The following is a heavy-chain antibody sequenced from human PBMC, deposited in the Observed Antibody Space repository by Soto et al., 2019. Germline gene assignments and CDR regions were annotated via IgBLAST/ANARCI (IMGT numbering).Heavy chain of an antibody. Sequence: PSETLSLTCAVYGGSFSGYYWSWIRQPPGKGLEWIGEINHSGSTNYNPSLKSRVTISVDTSKNQFSLKLSSVTAADTAVYCCARASAYRDWFDPWGQGTLVTVSS. D-gene: IGHD6-25*01. V-gene: IGHV4-34*01. CDR3: ARASAYRDWFDP. CDR2: INHSGST. J-gene: IGHJ5*02. CDR1: GGSFSGYY.